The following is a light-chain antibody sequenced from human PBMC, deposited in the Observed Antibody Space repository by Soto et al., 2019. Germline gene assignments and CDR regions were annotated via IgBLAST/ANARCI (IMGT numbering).Light chain of an antibody. CDR2: TTN. Sequence: QSVLTQPPSASGTPGQRVTISCSGSSSNIGSNPVNWYQQLPGTAHKLLIYTTNQRPSGVPDRFSGSKSGTSASLAISGLQSEDEADYYCAAWDDSLYGAVFGGGTKVTVL. V-gene: IGLV1-44*01. J-gene: IGLJ2*01. CDR1: SSNIGSNP. CDR3: AAWDDSLYGAV.